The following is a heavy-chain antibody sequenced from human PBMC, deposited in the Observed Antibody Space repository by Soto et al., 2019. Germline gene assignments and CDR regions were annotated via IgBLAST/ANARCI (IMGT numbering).Heavy chain of an antibody. V-gene: IGHV1-3*01. CDR2: INAGNGNT. J-gene: IGHJ6*02. Sequence: ASVKVSCKTSGYTFTSYAMHWVRQAPGQRLEWMGWINAGNGNTKYSQKFQGRVTITRDTSASTAYMELSSLRSEDTAVYYCARARRIGTNYYYGMDVWGQGTTVTVSS. CDR1: GYTFTSYA. D-gene: IGHD1-1*01. CDR3: ARARRIGTNYYYGMDV.